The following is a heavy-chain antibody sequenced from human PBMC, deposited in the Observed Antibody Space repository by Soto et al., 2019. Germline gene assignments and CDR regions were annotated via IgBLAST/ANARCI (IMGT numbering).Heavy chain of an antibody. Sequence: PGGSLRLSCADSGFTFDDYAMHWVRQAPRKGLEWVSGISWNSGSIGYADSVKGRFTISRDNAKNSLYLQMNSLRAEDTALYYCAKDIQSSSSYYYGMDVWGQGTTVTVSS. D-gene: IGHD6-6*01. V-gene: IGHV3-9*01. CDR1: GFTFDDYA. CDR2: ISWNSGSI. CDR3: AKDIQSSSSYYYGMDV. J-gene: IGHJ6*02.